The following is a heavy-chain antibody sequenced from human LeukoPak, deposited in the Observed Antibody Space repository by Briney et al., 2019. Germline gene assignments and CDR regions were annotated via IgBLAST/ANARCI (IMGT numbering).Heavy chain of an antibody. CDR1: GFTFSSYG. Sequence: GGSLRLSCAASGFTFSSYGMHWVRQAPGKGLEWVAFIRYDGNNKYYADSVKGRFTISRDNSKNTLYLQINSLRAEDTALYYCARGGDYLLYWRQGTLVTVSS. J-gene: IGHJ4*02. V-gene: IGHV3-30*02. CDR3: ARGGDYLLY. CDR2: IRYDGNNK. D-gene: IGHD4-17*01.